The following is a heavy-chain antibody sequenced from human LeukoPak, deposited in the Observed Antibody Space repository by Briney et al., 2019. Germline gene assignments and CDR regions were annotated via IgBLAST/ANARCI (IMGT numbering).Heavy chain of an antibody. Sequence: PGGSLRLSCAASGFTVSGNYMSWIRQAPGKGLEWVSYISSSSSYTNYADSVKGRFTISRDNAKNSLYLQMNSLRAEDTAVYYCARDPNTEAGLDYWGQGTLVTVSS. CDR3: ARDPNTEAGLDY. V-gene: IGHV3-11*05. D-gene: IGHD5-18*01. J-gene: IGHJ4*02. CDR2: ISSSSSYT. CDR1: GFTVSGNY.